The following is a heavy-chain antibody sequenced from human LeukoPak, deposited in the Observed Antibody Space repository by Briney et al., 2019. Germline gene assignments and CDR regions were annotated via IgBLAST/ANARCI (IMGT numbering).Heavy chain of an antibody. D-gene: IGHD4-23*01. J-gene: IGHJ6*03. CDR3: ARGRWLDYYYYMDV. CDR2: ISAYNGNT. CDR1: GYTFTSYG. Sequence: ASVKVSCKASGYTFTSYGISWVRQAPGQGLEWMGWISAYNGNTNYAQKLQGRVTMTTDTSTSTAYMELRSLRSDDTAVCYCARGRWLDYYYYMDVWGKGTTVTVSS. V-gene: IGHV1-18*01.